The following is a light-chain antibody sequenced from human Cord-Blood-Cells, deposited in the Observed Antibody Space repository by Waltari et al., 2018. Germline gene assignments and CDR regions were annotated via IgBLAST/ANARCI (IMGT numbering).Light chain of an antibody. Sequence: SSELTQPPSVSVSPGQTARNTCSGAALPTQYAHCDPQKPGQAPVLVIYKDHERPSGIPERCSGSSSGTTVTLTISGVQAEDEADYYCQSADSSGTWVFGGGTKLTVL. CDR1: ALPTQY. V-gene: IGLV3-25*03. J-gene: IGLJ3*02. CDR2: KDH. CDR3: QSADSSGTWV.